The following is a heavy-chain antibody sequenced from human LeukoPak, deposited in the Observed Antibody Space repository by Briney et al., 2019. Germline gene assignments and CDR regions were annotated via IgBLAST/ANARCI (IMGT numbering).Heavy chain of an antibody. V-gene: IGHV3-53*01. J-gene: IGHJ4*02. CDR2: IYSGGST. CDR3: ARGLYYFDTSGYLYY. CDR1: GFTVSSNY. Sequence: GGSLRLSCAASGFTVSSNYMSWVRQAAGTGLEWVSAIYSGGSTYYADSVKGRFTISRDNSKNTLYLQMNSLRAEDTAVYYCARGLYYFDTSGYLYYWGQGTLVTVSS. D-gene: IGHD3-22*01.